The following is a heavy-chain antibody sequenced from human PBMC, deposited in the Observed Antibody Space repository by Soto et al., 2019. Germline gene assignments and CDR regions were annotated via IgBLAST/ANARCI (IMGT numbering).Heavy chain of an antibody. V-gene: IGHV3-21*01. D-gene: IGHD1-26*01. CDR3: GRCGRGSDYYYMDV. CDR1: GFTFSSYS. CDR2: ISSSSSYI. Sequence: EVQLVESGGGLVKPGGPLRLSCAASGFTFSSYSMNWVRQAPGKGLAWVSSISSSSSYIYYADSVKARFTISRDNAKNSLYLQMNSLRAEDTAVYYCGRCGRGSDYYYMDVWGKGTTVTVSS. J-gene: IGHJ6*03.